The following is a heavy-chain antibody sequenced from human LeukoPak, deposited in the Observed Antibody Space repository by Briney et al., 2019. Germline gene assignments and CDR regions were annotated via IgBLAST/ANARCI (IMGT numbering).Heavy chain of an antibody. Sequence: ASVKVSCKASGYTFTSYYMHWVRQAPGQGLEWMGIINPSGGSTSYAQKFQGRVTMTRDMSTSTVYMELSSLRSEDAAVYYCARAGSGYSSGWDADYFDYWGQGTLVTVSS. D-gene: IGHD6-19*01. CDR1: GYTFTSYY. CDR2: INPSGGST. V-gene: IGHV1-46*01. J-gene: IGHJ4*02. CDR3: ARAGSGYSSGWDADYFDY.